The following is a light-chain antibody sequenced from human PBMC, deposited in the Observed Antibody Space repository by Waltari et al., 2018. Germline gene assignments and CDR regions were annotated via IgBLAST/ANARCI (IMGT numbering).Light chain of an antibody. CDR2: TDT. V-gene: IGLV3-25*03. CDR1: ALPKQY. CDR3: QSADTNNIVV. J-gene: IGLJ2*01. Sequence: SYELTQPPSVSVSPGQTARITCYGDALPKQYADWYQQKPGQAPLQVIYTDTERPSGIPERFSGSVSGTTVTLIISGVQAEDEADYYCQSADTNNIVVFGGGTKLTV.